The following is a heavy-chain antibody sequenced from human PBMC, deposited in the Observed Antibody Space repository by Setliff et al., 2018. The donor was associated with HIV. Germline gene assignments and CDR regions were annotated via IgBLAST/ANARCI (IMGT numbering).Heavy chain of an antibody. CDR1: GYNFANYW. CDR3: ARQPSGFLNPKDSFDF. V-gene: IGHV5-51*01. J-gene: IGHJ3*01. CDR2: IYPGDSDT. Sequence: GESLKISCKASGYNFANYWIGWVRQRPGKGLEWMGIIYPGDSDTKYSPSFQGQVSISADKSTSTAFLQWISLKASDTATYYCARQPSGFLNPKDSFDFWGLGTMVTVSS.